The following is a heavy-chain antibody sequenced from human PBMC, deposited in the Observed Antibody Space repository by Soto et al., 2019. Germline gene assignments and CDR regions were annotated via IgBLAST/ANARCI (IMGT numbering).Heavy chain of an antibody. CDR1: GCTCSGYA. Sequence: PGGSMRLSCAASGCTCSGYAMSWVRQAQGKGLKWISAISGSGGSTYYADSVKGRFTISRDNSKNTLYLQMNSLRAEDTAVHYYAKDSPTWSWPYDSSGYYLFDYWGQGTLVTVSS. J-gene: IGHJ4*02. V-gene: IGHV3-23*01. D-gene: IGHD3-22*01. CDR3: AKDSPTWSWPYDSSGYYLFDY. CDR2: ISGSGGST.